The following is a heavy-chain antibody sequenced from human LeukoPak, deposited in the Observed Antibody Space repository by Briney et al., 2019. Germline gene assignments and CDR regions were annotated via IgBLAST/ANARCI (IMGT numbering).Heavy chain of an antibody. D-gene: IGHD3-3*01. V-gene: IGHV1-18*04. Sequence: GASVKVSCKASGYTFTGYYMHWVRQAPGQGLEWMGWISAYNGNTNYAQKLQGRVTMTTDTSTSTAYMELRSLRSDDTAVYYCARAFTDYYFDYWGQGTLVTVSS. CDR2: ISAYNGNT. CDR1: GYTFTGYY. J-gene: IGHJ4*02. CDR3: ARAFTDYYFDY.